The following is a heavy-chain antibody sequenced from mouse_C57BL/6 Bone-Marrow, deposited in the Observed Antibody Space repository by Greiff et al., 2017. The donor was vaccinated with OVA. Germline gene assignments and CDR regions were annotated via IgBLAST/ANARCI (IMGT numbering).Heavy chain of an antibody. V-gene: IGHV1-82*01. CDR1: GYAFSSSW. CDR2: IYPGDGDT. J-gene: IGHJ4*01. D-gene: IGHD2-12*01. CDR3: ASSFYSFAMDY. Sequence: SGPELVKPGASVKISCKASGYAFSSSWMNWVKQRPGKGLEWIGRIYPGDGDTNYNGKFKGKATLTADKSSSTAYMQLSSLTSEDSAVYFCASSFYSFAMDYWGQGTSVTVSS.